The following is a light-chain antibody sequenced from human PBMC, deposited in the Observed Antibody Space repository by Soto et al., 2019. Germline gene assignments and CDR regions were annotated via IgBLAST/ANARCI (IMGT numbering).Light chain of an antibody. CDR2: GAS. CDR1: QSVSTNF. J-gene: IGKJ1*01. Sequence: IVLAQSPGTLSLSPGERATLSCRASQSVSTNFFAWYQQKPGQAPRLLIYGASTRATGIPDRFSGSGSGTDFTLTISRLEPEDFAVYYCQQYGRTSWTFGQGTKV. V-gene: IGKV3-20*01. CDR3: QQYGRTSWT.